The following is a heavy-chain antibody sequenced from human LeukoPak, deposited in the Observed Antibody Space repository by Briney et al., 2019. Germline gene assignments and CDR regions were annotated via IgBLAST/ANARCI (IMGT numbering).Heavy chain of an antibody. CDR2: MNPNSGNT. Sequence: ASVKVSCKASGYTFTSYDINWVRQATGQGLEWMGWMNPNSGNTGYAQKFQGRVTMTRDTSISTAYMELSRLRSDDTAVYYCASTGLRPYGFDYWGQGTLVTVSS. V-gene: IGHV1-8*01. CDR1: GYTFTSYD. J-gene: IGHJ4*02. CDR3: ASTGLRPYGFDY. D-gene: IGHD5-12*01.